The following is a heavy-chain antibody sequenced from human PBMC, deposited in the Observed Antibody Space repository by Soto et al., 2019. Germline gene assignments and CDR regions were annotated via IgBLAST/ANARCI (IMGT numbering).Heavy chain of an antibody. CDR1: GGTFDTYA. CDR2: IIPIFATP. CDR3: ARDLEAATPYYFYGLDV. J-gene: IGHJ6*04. V-gene: IGHV1-69*13. D-gene: IGHD1-26*01. Sequence: ASVKVSCKASGGTFDTYAISWVRQAPGQGLEWIGGIIPIFATPNYAQKFQHRVTITADESTSTAYMELSSLRSDDTAMYYCARDLEAATPYYFYGLDVGGNGPGVTVSS.